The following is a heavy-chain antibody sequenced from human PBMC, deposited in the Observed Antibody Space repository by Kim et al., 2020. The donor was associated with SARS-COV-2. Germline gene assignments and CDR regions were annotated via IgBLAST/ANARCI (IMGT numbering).Heavy chain of an antibody. V-gene: IGHV4-39*01. D-gene: IGHD2-8*01. Sequence: SETLSLTCTVSGGSISSSSYYWGWIRQPPGKGLEWIGSIYYSGSTYYNPSLKSRVTISVDTSKNQFSLKLSSVTAADTAVYYCARHISQYCTNGVCYTSPYWYFDLWGRGTQVTVSS. J-gene: IGHJ2*01. CDR1: GGSISSSSYY. CDR2: IYYSGST. CDR3: ARHISQYCTNGVCYTSPYWYFDL.